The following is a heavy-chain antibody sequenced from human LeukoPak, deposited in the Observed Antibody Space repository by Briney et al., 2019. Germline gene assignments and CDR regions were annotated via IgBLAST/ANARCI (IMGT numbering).Heavy chain of an antibody. CDR2: IKQDGSEK. CDR3: SSGNYADWFDP. Sequence: PGGSLRLXCAASGFTFSSYWMSWVRQAPGKGLEWVANIKQDGSEKYYVDSVKGRFTISRDNAKNSLYLQMNSLRAEDTAVYYCSSGNYADWFDPWGQGTLVTVSS. J-gene: IGHJ5*02. D-gene: IGHD1-7*01. V-gene: IGHV3-7*01. CDR1: GFTFSSYW.